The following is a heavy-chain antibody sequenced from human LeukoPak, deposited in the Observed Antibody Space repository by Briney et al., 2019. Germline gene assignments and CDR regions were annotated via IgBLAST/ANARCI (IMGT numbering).Heavy chain of an antibody. V-gene: IGHV1-69*13. CDR2: IIPIFGTA. J-gene: IGHJ4*02. CDR1: GGTFSSYA. D-gene: IGHD4-17*01. CDR3: ARMTFYGDYVGGSFDY. Sequence: GASVKVSCKASGGTFSSYAISWVRQAPGQGLEWMGGIIPIFGTANYAQKFQGRVTITADESTSTAYMELSSLRSEDTAVYYCARMTFYGDYVGGSFDYWGQGTLVTVSS.